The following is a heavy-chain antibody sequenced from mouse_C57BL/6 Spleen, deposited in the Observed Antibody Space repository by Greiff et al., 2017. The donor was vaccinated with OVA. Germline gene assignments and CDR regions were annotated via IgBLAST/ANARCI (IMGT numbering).Heavy chain of an antibody. CDR2: IYPGSGST. V-gene: IGHV1-55*01. CDR1: GYTFTSYW. J-gene: IGHJ3*01. Sequence: VKLQQPGAELVKPGASVKMSCKASGYTFTSYWITWVKQRPGQGLEWIGDIYPGSGSTNYNEKFKSKATLTVDTSSSTAYMQLSSLTSEDSAVYYCARSGYSNSWFAYWGQGTLVTVSA. CDR3: ARSGYSNSWFAY. D-gene: IGHD2-5*01.